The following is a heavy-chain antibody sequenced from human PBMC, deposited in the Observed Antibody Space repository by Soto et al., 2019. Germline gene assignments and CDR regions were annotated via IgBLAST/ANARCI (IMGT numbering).Heavy chain of an antibody. Sequence: QVQLVESGGGVVQPGRSLRLSCAASGFTFSSYAMHWVRQAPGKGLEWVAVISYDGSNKYYADSVKGRFTISRDNSKNTLYLQMTSLRAEDTAVYYCARGKVCGGDCYADYNWFDPWGQGTLVTVSS. V-gene: IGHV3-30-3*01. CDR3: ARGKVCGGDCYADYNWFDP. D-gene: IGHD2-21*02. CDR1: GFTFSSYA. J-gene: IGHJ5*02. CDR2: ISYDGSNK.